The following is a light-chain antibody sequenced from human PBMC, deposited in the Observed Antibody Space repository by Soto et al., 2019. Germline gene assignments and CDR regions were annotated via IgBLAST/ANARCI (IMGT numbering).Light chain of an antibody. CDR2: EGS. V-gene: IGLV2-23*01. Sequence: SVLTHPASLSGSPGQPITISCTGTSSDVGNYNLVSWYQQHPGKAPKLMIYEGSKRPSGVSNRFSGSKSGNTASLTISILQAEDEADYYCCSYAGSSTYVFGTGTRSPS. J-gene: IGLJ1*01. CDR1: SSDVGNYNL. CDR3: CSYAGSSTYV.